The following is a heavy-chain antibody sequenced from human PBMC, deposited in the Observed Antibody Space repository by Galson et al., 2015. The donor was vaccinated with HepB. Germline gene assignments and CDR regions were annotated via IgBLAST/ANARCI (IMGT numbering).Heavy chain of an antibody. D-gene: IGHD3-3*01. J-gene: IGHJ6*03. CDR2: ISSSGSTI. V-gene: IGHV3-11*01. CDR3: ARVRRYYDFWSGYDYMDV. Sequence: SLRLSCAASGFTFSDYYMSWIRQAPGKGLEWVSYISSSGSTIYYADSVKGRFTISRDNAKNSLYLQMNSLRAEDTAVYYCARVRRYYDFWSGYDYMDVWGKGTTVTVSS. CDR1: GFTFSDYY.